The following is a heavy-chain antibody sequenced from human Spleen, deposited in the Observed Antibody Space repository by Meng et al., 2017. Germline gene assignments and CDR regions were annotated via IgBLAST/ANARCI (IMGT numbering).Heavy chain of an antibody. J-gene: IGHJ6*02. D-gene: IGHD4-17*01. CDR2: IKQDGSEK. Sequence: GESLKISCAASGFTFSFYWMSWVRQAPGKGLEWVANIKQDGSEKYYVDSVKGRFTISRDNAKNSLYLQMNSLRAEDTAVYYCARALATTVTTDYYYGMDVWGQGTTVTVSS. CDR1: GFTFSFYW. V-gene: IGHV3-7*01. CDR3: ARALATTVTTDYYYGMDV.